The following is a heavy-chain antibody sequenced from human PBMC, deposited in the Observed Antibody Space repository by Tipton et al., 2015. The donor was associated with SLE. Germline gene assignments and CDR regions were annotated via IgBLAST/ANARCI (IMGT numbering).Heavy chain of an antibody. CDR1: GYTFTSYG. CDR3: AIPRGIAARDDAFDI. CDR2: ISAYNGNT. D-gene: IGHD6-6*01. J-gene: IGHJ3*02. V-gene: IGHV1-18*01. Sequence: QSGPEVKKPGASVKVSCKASGYTFTSYGISWVRQAPGQGLEWMGWISAYNGNTNYAQKLQGRVTMTTDTSTSTAYMELRSLRSDDTAGYYCAIPRGIAARDDAFDIWGQGTMVTVSS.